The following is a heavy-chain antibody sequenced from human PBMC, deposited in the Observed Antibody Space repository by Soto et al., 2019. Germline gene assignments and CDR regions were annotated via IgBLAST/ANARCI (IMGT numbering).Heavy chain of an antibody. V-gene: IGHV3-30*18. CDR1: GFTFSSYG. D-gene: IGHD3-22*01. CDR3: AKDRGYYDSSGYGNYYYYGMDV. CDR2: ISDDGSNK. J-gene: IGHJ6*04. Sequence: PGGSLRLSCAASGFTFSSYGMHWVRQAPGKGLEWVAVISDDGSNKYYADSVKGRFTISRDNSKNTLYLQMNSLRAEDTAVYYCAKDRGYYDSSGYGNYYYYGMDVWGKGTTVTVSS.